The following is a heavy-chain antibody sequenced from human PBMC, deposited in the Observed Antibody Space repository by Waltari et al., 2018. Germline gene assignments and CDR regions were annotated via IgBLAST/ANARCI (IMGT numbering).Heavy chain of an antibody. D-gene: IGHD6-19*01. CDR3: GRDSFSGWYPIGY. Sequence: EVQLVESGGRLVQPGGSVRLSWVGSGFIFGSYEMNWVRQGPGKGLEWVSYISSDGKALYYADSVQGRFTISRDDPKNSLYLQMNSLRPEDTAVYYCGRDSFSGWYPIGYWGPGTVVTVSS. CDR1: GFIFGSYE. V-gene: IGHV3-48*03. J-gene: IGHJ4*02. CDR2: ISSDGKAL.